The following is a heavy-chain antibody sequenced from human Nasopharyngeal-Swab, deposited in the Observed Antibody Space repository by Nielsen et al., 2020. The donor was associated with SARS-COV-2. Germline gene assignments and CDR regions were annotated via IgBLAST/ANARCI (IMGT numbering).Heavy chain of an antibody. D-gene: IGHD1-26*01. CDR3: ARECSGSYLGVDY. V-gene: IGHV3-11*06. CDR2: ISSSSSYT. CDR1: GFTFSDYY. Sequence: GESLKISCAASGFTFSDYYMSWIRQAPGKGLEWASYISSSSSYTNYADSVKGRFTISRDNAKNSLYLQMNSLRAEDTAVYYCARECSGSYLGVDYWGQGTLVTVSS. J-gene: IGHJ4*02.